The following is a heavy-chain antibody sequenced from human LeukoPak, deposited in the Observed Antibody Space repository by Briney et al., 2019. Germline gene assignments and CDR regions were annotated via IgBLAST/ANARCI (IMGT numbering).Heavy chain of an antibody. J-gene: IGHJ4*02. CDR3: ARGRAFDY. CDR1: GGSFSGYY. CDR2: INHSGST. Sequence: KPSETLSLTCAVYGGSFSGYYWSWIRQPPGKGLEWIGEINHSGSTNYNPSLKSRVTISVDTSKNQFSLKLSSVTAADRAVYYCARGRAFDYWGQGTLVTVSS. V-gene: IGHV4-34*01.